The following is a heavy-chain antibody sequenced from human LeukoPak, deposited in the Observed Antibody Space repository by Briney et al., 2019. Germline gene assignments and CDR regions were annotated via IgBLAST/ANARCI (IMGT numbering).Heavy chain of an antibody. Sequence: GGSLRLSCAASGFTFSSAWMSWVRQAPGQGREWVGRTKSKADVETRHYAAREKCRVTISREDSENTLYEQMKSLKTEDTAVYYCTTVGSSGCDNWGQGTLVTVSS. CDR2: TKSKADVETR. V-gene: IGHV3-15*01. CDR1: GFTFSSAW. D-gene: IGHD6-19*01. CDR3: TTVGSSGCDN. J-gene: IGHJ4*02.